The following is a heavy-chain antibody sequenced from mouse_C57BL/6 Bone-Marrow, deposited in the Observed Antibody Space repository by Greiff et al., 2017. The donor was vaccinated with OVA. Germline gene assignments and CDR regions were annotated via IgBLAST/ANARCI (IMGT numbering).Heavy chain of an antibody. CDR3: AQLSFAY. CDR2: IRNKANGYTT. V-gene: IGHV7-3*01. J-gene: IGHJ3*01. D-gene: IGHD1-3*01. CDR1: GFTFTDYY. Sequence: EVKLMESGGGLVQPGGSLSLSCAASGFTFTDYYMSWVRQPPGKALEWLGFIRNKANGYTTEYSASVKGRFTISRDNSQSILYRQMNALGAEDSATYYCAQLSFAYWGQGTLVTVSA.